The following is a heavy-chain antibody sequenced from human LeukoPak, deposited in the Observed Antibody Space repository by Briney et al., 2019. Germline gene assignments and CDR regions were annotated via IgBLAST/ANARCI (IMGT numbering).Heavy chain of an antibody. Sequence: GASVKVSCKASGYTFTGYYMHWARQAPGQGLEWMGWINPNSGGTNYAQKFQGRVTMTRDTSISTAYMELSRLRSDDTAVYYCARSSTYYYDSSGYLPLVYWGQGTLVTVSS. J-gene: IGHJ4*02. D-gene: IGHD3-22*01. V-gene: IGHV1-2*02. CDR2: INPNSGGT. CDR3: ARSSTYYYDSSGYLPLVY. CDR1: GYTFTGYY.